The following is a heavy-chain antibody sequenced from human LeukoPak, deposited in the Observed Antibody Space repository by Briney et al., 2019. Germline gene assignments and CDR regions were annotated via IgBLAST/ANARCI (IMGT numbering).Heavy chain of an antibody. CDR1: GFTFSSYA. D-gene: IGHD6-6*01. Sequence: PGGSLRLSCAASGFTFSSYAMSWVRQAPGKGLEWVSAISSSGGSTYYADSVKGRFTISRDNSKNTLYLQMNSLRAEDTAVYYCARSSRYSSSSPTGYCGQGTLVTVSS. CDR3: ARSSRYSSSSPTGY. J-gene: IGHJ4*02. V-gene: IGHV3-23*01. CDR2: ISSSGGST.